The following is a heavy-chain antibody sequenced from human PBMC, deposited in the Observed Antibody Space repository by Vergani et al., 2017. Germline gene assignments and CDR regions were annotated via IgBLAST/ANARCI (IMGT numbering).Heavy chain of an antibody. V-gene: IGHV4-34*01. Sequence: QVQLQESGPGLLKPSETLSLTCAVYGGSFSGYYWSWIRQPPGKGLEWIGEINHSGSTNYNPSLKSRVTISVDTSKNQFSLKLSSVTAADTAVYYCAKDKWELLYYFDYWGQGTLVTVSS. D-gene: IGHD1-26*01. CDR2: INHSGST. J-gene: IGHJ4*02. CDR1: GGSFSGYY. CDR3: AKDKWELLYYFDY.